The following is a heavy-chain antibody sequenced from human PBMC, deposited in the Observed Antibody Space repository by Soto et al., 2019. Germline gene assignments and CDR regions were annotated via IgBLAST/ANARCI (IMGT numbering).Heavy chain of an antibody. J-gene: IGHJ4*02. V-gene: IGHV1-69*13. CDR1: GGTFSSYA. Sequence: VASVKVSCKASGGTFSSYAISWARQAPGQGLEWMGGIIPIFGTANYAQKFQGRVTITADESTSIAYMELSSLRSEDTAVYYCARGGDVMTTVTHFDYWGQGTLDTVSS. CDR2: IIPIFGTA. CDR3: ARGGDVMTTVTHFDY. D-gene: IGHD4-17*01.